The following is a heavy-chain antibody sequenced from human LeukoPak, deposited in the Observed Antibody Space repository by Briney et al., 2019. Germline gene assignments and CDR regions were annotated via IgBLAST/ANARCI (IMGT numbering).Heavy chain of an antibody. CDR1: GFTFSSYG. CDR3: AKDTDGYNEAFDY. D-gene: IGHD5-24*01. CDR2: ISWNSGSI. V-gene: IGHV3-9*01. J-gene: IGHJ4*02. Sequence: GGSLRLSCAASGFTFSSYGMHWVRQAPGKGLEWVSGISWNSGSIGYADSVKGRFTISRDNAKNSLYLQMNSLRAEDTALYYCAKDTDGYNEAFDYWGQGTLVTVSS.